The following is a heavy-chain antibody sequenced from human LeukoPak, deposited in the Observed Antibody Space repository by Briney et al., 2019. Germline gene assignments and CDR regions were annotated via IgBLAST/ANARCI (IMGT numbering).Heavy chain of an antibody. CDR1: GGSIGSGRYY. CDR3: ARNITSLIPAGYFDY. V-gene: IGHV4-39*01. J-gene: IGHJ4*02. CDR2: IYNSWST. Sequence: PSETLSLTCTVSGGSIGSGRYYWAWLRQPPGKGLEWIGSIYNSWSTSYNPSLKSRVAMSVDTSKNKFSLRLSSVTAADTAVYYCARNITSLIPAGYFDYWGQGTLVAVSS. D-gene: IGHD2-2*01.